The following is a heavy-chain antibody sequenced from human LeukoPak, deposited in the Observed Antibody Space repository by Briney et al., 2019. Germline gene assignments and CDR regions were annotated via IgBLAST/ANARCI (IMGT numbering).Heavy chain of an antibody. V-gene: IGHV3-30*07. Sequence: PGGSLRLSCAVSGFTFSNYAIPWVRQAPGKGLEWVAFISYDGSTKYYADSVKGRCTISRDNSKNTLYLQMSSLRVEDTAVYYCAKDAYYYDSTGYYDGGSFDYWGQGTLVTVPS. CDR3: AKDAYYYDSTGYYDGGSFDY. J-gene: IGHJ4*02. CDR2: ISYDGSTK. CDR1: GFTFSNYA. D-gene: IGHD3-22*01.